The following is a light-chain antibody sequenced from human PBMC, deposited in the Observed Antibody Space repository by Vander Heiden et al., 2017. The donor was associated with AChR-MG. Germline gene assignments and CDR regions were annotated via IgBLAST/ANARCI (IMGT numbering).Light chain of an antibody. J-gene: IGKJ4*01. CDR3: QQHDDLPLT. Sequence: DIQMTQSPSSLSASVGDRVTITCQASQDISNDLNWYQKKPGKAPKLLIYDASILEPGVPSRFSGNGSQTHFTLTISSLQPEDISTYYCQQHDDLPLTFGGGTRVDIK. V-gene: IGKV1-33*01. CDR2: DAS. CDR1: QDISND.